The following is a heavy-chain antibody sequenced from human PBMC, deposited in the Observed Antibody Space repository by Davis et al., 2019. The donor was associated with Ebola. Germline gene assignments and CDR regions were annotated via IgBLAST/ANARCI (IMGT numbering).Heavy chain of an antibody. CDR3: ARYITGTTVDY. Sequence: GESLKISCAASGFTFSDYYMSWIRQAPGKGLEWVSYISSSSSYTNYADSVKGRFTISRDNAKNSLYLQMNSLRAEDTAVYYCARYITGTTVDYWGQGTLVTVSS. D-gene: IGHD1-7*01. J-gene: IGHJ4*02. CDR1: GFTFSDYY. CDR2: ISSSSSYT. V-gene: IGHV3-11*06.